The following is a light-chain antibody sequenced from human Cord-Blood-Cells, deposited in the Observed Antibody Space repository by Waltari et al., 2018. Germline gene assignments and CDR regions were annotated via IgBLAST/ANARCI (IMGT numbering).Light chain of an antibody. CDR3: QQRSNWPPIT. CDR2: DAS. V-gene: IGKV3-11*01. J-gene: IGKJ5*01. CDR1: QRVSSY. Sequence: EIVLTQSPATLSLSPGERATLSCRASQRVSSYLAWYQQKPGKAPRLLIYDASNRATGIPARFSCSGSGTDFTRTISSLEPEDFAGYDCQQRSNWPPITSGQGTRLESK.